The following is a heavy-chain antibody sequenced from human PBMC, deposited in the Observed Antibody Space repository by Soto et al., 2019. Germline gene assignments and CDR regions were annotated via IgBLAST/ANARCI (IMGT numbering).Heavy chain of an antibody. CDR2: IYYSGST. D-gene: IGHD6-19*01. CDR3: ARRALAETYFDY. J-gene: IGHJ4*02. CDR1: GGSISSSSYY. V-gene: IGHV4-39*01. Sequence: QLQLQESGPGLVKPSETLSLTCTVSGGSISSSSYYWGWIRQPPGKGLEWIGSIYYSGSTYYNPSLKSRLTISVDTSKNHFSLKLSAVTAADTAVYYCARRALAETYFDYWGQGTLVTVSS.